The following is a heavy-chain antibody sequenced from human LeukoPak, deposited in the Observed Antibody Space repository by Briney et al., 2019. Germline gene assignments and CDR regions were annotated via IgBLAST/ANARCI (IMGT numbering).Heavy chain of an antibody. Sequence: ASVKVSCQASGYTFTRYGVSWVRQAPGQGLEWMGWITAYNGDTNYAEKFQDRVTMTTDTSTSTVYMELRSLRSDDTAVYYCARDHDSTTRVDSWGQGTLVTVSS. CDR3: ARDHDSTTRVDS. CDR2: ITAYNGDT. D-gene: IGHD3-22*01. V-gene: IGHV1-18*01. CDR1: GYTFTRYG. J-gene: IGHJ4*02.